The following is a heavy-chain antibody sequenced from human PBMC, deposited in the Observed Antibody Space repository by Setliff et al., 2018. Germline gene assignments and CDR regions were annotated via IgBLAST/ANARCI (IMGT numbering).Heavy chain of an antibody. CDR1: GFTFSSYA. CDR3: VKAHYCRSTSCAFDY. Sequence: GGSLRLSCAASGFTFSSYAMTWVRQAPGKGLEWVSVISGSGGSTYYADSVKGRFTISRDNSKNTLYLQMNSLRAEDTALYYCVKAHYCRSTSCAFDYWGQGALVTVSS. D-gene: IGHD2-2*01. CDR2: ISGSGGST. J-gene: IGHJ4*02. V-gene: IGHV3-23*01.